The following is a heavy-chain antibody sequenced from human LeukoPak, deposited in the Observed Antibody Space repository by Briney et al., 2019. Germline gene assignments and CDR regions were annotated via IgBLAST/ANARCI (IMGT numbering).Heavy chain of an antibody. CDR2: ISSNGGST. J-gene: IGHJ4*02. CDR1: GFTLRSYA. Sequence: PGGSLRLSCAASGFTLRSYAMHWVRQAPGKGLEYVSAISSNGGSTYYANSVKGRFTISRDNSKNTLYLQMGSLRAEDMAVYYCARDPSWNSHHFDYWGQGTLVTVSS. V-gene: IGHV3-64*01. D-gene: IGHD1-7*01. CDR3: ARDPSWNSHHFDY.